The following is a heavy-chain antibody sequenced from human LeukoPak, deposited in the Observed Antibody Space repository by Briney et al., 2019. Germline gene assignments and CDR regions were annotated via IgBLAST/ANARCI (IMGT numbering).Heavy chain of an antibody. J-gene: IGHJ6*04. CDR3: ASYYGSGSYHRDYYYGMDV. CDR1: GGTFSSYA. Sequence: GASVKVSCKASGGTFSSYAISWVRQAPGQGLERMGGIIPIFGTANYAQKFQGRVTITADESTSTAYMELSSLRSEDTAVYYCASYYGSGSYHRDYYYGMDVWGKGTTVTVSS. D-gene: IGHD3-10*01. V-gene: IGHV1-69*01. CDR2: IIPIFGTA.